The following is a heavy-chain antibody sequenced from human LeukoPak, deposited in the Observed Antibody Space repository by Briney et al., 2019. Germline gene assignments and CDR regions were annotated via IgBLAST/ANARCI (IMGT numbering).Heavy chain of an antibody. Sequence: GGSLRPSCAASGFTFSSYGMLWVRQAPGKGLEWVAFIRYDGSIKYYADSVKGRFTISRDNSKNTLYLQMNSLRVEDTAVYYCAKELAPYYQLHQDWGQGTLVTVSS. V-gene: IGHV3-30*02. CDR1: GFTFSSYG. J-gene: IGHJ4*02. CDR2: IRYDGSIK. D-gene: IGHD2-2*01. CDR3: AKELAPYYQLHQD.